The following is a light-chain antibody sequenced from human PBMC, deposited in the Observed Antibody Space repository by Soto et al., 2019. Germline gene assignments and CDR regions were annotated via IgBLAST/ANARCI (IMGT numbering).Light chain of an antibody. Sequence: EIVLTQSPVTLSLSPGERATLSCRASQSVSSYLAWYQQRPGQAPRLLIYDASTRATGIPARFSGSGSGTDFTLTTSSLEPEDFAVYYCQQRSSPLTFGGGTKVELK. CDR1: QSVSSY. CDR2: DAS. J-gene: IGKJ4*01. CDR3: QQRSSPLT. V-gene: IGKV3-11*01.